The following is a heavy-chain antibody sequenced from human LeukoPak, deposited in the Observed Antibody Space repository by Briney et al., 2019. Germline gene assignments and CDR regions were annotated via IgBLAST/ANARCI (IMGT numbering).Heavy chain of an antibody. V-gene: IGHV3-74*01. D-gene: IGHD1-7*01. J-gene: IGHJ4*02. CDR3: ARDPELYYFDY. Sequence: GGSLRLSCAASGFTFSNYWMHWVRQAPGKGLVWVSRINSDGINTSYADSVKGRFTISRDNSKNTLYLQMNSLRAEDTAVYYCARDPELYYFDYWGQGTLVTVSS. CDR1: GFTFSNYW. CDR2: INSDGINT.